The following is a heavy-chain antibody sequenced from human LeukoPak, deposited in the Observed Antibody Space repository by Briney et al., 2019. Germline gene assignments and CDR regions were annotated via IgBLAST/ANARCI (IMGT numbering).Heavy chain of an antibody. CDR2: ISSSSSYI. CDR1: GFTFSSYS. V-gene: IGHV3-21*01. D-gene: IGHD3-22*01. Sequence: GGSLRLSCAASGFTFSSYSMNWVRQAPGKGLEWVSSISSSSSYIYYADSVKGRFTISRDNAKNSLYLQMNSLRAEDTAVYYCARAGSGWYFRYYDSSVYPFDYWGQGTLVTVSS. J-gene: IGHJ4*02. CDR3: ARAGSGWYFRYYDSSVYPFDY.